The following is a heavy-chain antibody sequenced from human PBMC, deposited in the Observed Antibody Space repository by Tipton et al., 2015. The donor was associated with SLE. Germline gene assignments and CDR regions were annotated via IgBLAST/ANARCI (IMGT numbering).Heavy chain of an antibody. CDR2: IYSSGST. CDR3: AREGVHFWSGSSYYYYYYMDV. CDR1: GGSINSDDYH. Sequence: TLSLTCTVSGGSINSDDYHWSWIRQPAGKGLEWIGRIYSSGSTNYNPSLKSRVTISVDTSKNQFSLKLSSVTAADTAVYYCAREGVHFWSGSSYYYYYYMDVWGKGTTVTVSS. V-gene: IGHV4-61*02. J-gene: IGHJ6*03. D-gene: IGHD3-3*02.